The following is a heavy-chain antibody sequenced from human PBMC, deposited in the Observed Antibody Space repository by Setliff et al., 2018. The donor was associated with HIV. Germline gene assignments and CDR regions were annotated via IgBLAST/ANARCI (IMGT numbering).Heavy chain of an antibody. V-gene: IGHV4-4*07. D-gene: IGHD3-16*01. CDR3: ARDRTGGTFDI. CDR1: GDSISSYY. CDR2: IHTSGST. Sequence: PSETLSLTCTVPGDSISSYYWSWIRQPAGKGLEWIGRIHTSGSTNYNPSLKSRVTMSVDTSKNQFSLKLSSVTAADTAVFYCARDRTGGTFDIWGQGTMVTVSS. J-gene: IGHJ3*02.